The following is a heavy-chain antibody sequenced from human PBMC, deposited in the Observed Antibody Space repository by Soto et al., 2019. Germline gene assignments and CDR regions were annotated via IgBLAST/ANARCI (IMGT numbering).Heavy chain of an antibody. CDR1: GGSISGNSYY. CDR3: ARDGYSNFDY. V-gene: IGHV4-39*07. D-gene: IGHD4-4*01. J-gene: IGHJ4*02. CDR2: IYYSGST. Sequence: PSETLSLTCTVSGGSISGNSYYWAWIRQPPGEGLEWIGNIYYSGSTYYNPSLKSRVTISVDTSKNQFSLKLSSVTAADTAVYYCARDGYSNFDYWGQGTLVTVSS.